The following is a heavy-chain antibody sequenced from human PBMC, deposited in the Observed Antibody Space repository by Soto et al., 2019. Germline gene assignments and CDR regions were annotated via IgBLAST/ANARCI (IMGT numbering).Heavy chain of an antibody. CDR2: IYLGGDT. Sequence: SETLSLTCTVSGGSISSYYWSWIRQPPGKGLEWIGYIYLGGDTYYNPSLKSRVTISLDRSKNHVSLSLSSVTAADTAIYYCARSFYGSGTSIRSRNWFDPWGQGTLVTVSS. CDR3: ARSFYGSGTSIRSRNWFDP. D-gene: IGHD3-10*01. J-gene: IGHJ5*02. V-gene: IGHV4-4*09. CDR1: GGSISSYY.